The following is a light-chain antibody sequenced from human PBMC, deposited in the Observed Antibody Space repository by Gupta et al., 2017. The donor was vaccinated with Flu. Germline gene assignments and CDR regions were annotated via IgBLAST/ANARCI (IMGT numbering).Light chain of an antibody. Sequence: PSSMSASVGDRLTITCRASQDIRNDLGWYQQGPGKAPRLLIYAASSLKSGVPSRFRGSGSGTDFTLTISGLQPEDFATYYCLQAFNYPRTFGPGTKVGIK. CDR2: AAS. J-gene: IGKJ1*01. V-gene: IGKV1-6*01. CDR1: QDIRND. CDR3: LQAFNYPRT.